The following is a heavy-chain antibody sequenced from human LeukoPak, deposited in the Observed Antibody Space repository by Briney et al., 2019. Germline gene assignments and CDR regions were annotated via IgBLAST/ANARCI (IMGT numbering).Heavy chain of an antibody. J-gene: IGHJ4*02. CDR3: ARVYSSSWSFDY. V-gene: IGHV1-46*01. D-gene: IGHD6-13*01. Sequence: ASVKLSCTASGYTFTSYYMHWVRQAPGQGLEWMGIINPSGGCTSYAQKFQGRVTMTRDTSTSTVYMELSSLRSEDTAVYYCARVYSSSWSFDYWGQGTLVTVSS. CDR1: GYTFTSYY. CDR2: INPSGGCT.